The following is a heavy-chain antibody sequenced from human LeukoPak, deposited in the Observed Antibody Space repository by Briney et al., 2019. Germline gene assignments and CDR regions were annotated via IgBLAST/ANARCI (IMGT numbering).Heavy chain of an antibody. D-gene: IGHD3-22*01. V-gene: IGHV1-69*05. CDR1: GGTFSSYA. Sequence: SVKVSCKASGGTFSSYAISWVRQAPGQGLEWMGGIIPIFGAANYAQKFQGRVTITTDESTSTAYMELSSLRSEDTAVYYCATQTYYYDSSGYYSFDYWGQGTLVTVSS. J-gene: IGHJ4*02. CDR3: ATQTYYYDSSGYYSFDY. CDR2: IIPIFGAA.